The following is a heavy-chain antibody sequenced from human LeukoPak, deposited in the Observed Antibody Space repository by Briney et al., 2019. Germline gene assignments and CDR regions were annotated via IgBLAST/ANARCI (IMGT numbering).Heavy chain of an antibody. CDR3: ARGSRYCSSTSCLYYYYYYMDV. CDR2: INHSGST. Sequence: SETLSLTCAVYGGSFSGYYWSWIRQPPGKGLEWIGEINHSGSTNYNPSLKSRVTISVDTSKNQFSLKLSSVTAADTAVYYCARGSRYCSSTSCLYYYYYYMDVWGKGTTVTVSS. D-gene: IGHD2-2*01. CDR1: GGSFSGYY. V-gene: IGHV4-34*01. J-gene: IGHJ6*03.